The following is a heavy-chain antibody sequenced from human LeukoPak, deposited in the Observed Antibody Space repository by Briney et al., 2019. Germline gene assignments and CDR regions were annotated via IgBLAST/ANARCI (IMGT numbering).Heavy chain of an antibody. CDR1: GFTFDDYG. D-gene: IGHD3-10*01. Sequence: GGSLRLSCAASGFTFDDYGMSWVRQAPGKGLEWVSGTNWNGGSTGYADSVKGRFTISRDNAKNYLYLQMNSLRAEDTALYHCARDPYYGSGSYTMDVWGKGTTVTVSS. J-gene: IGHJ6*03. CDR3: ARDPYYGSGSYTMDV. V-gene: IGHV3-20*01. CDR2: TNWNGGST.